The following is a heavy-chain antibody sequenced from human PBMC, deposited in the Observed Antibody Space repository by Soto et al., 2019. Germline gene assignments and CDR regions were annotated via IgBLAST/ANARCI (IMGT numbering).Heavy chain of an antibody. CDR3: AKDLTAMVGPFDY. D-gene: IGHD5-18*01. CDR1: GFTFSSYG. CDR2: ISYDGSNK. J-gene: IGHJ4*02. V-gene: IGHV3-30*18. Sequence: GSLRLSCAASGFTFSSYGMHWVRQAPGKGLEWVAVISYDGSNKYYADSVKGRFTISRDNSKNTLYLQMNSLRAEDTAVYYCAKDLTAMVGPFDYWGQGTLVTVSS.